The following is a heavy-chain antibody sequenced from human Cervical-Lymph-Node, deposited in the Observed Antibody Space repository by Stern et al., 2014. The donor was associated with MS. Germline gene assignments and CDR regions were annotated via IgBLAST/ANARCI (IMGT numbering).Heavy chain of an antibody. J-gene: IGHJ4*02. CDR2: INPSAGNT. V-gene: IGHV1-46*01. Sequence: VQLVESGAEVKKPGASVKVSCMASGYSFTSYFINWVRQAPGQGLEWMGIINPSAGNTNYAQKFQDRVVMTSDTSTGTVYMELSSLRSEDTAVYYCARDEGADYWGQGTLVTVSS. CDR1: GYSFTSYF. CDR3: ARDEGADY.